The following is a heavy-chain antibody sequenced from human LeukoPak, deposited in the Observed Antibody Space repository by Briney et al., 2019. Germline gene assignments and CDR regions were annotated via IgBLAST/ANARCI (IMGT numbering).Heavy chain of an antibody. CDR3: AKDMFQGSGWSDGRHGDYGMDV. V-gene: IGHV3-9*01. CDR1: GFTFDDYA. J-gene: IGHJ6*02. CDR2: ISWNSGSI. Sequence: GGSLRLSCAASGFTFDDYAMHWVRQAPGKGLEWVSGISWNSGSIGYADSVKGRFTISRDNAKNSLYLQMNSLRAEDTALYYCAKDMFQGSGWSDGRHGDYGMDVWGQGTTVTVSS. D-gene: IGHD6-19*01.